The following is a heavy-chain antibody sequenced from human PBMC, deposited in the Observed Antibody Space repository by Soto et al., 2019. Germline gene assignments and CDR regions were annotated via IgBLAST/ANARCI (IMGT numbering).Heavy chain of an antibody. CDR3: AXXXXXXXXXYRLDY. CDR1: GYTFTGYY. Sequence: QVQLVQSGAEVKKPGASVKVSCKASGYTFTGYYMHWVRQAXGQGLXWMGWINPNSGGTNYAQKFQGRVTMTRDTSISTAYMELSRLRSDXTAVXYXAXXXXXXXXXYRLDYWGQGTLVTVSS. D-gene: IGHD3-10*01. CDR2: INPNSGGT. J-gene: IGHJ4*02. V-gene: IGHV1-2*02.